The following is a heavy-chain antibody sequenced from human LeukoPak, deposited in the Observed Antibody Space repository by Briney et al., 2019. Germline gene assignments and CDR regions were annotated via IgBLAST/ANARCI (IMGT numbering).Heavy chain of an antibody. CDR1: GFTFSIYS. V-gene: IGHV3-21*01. D-gene: IGHD1-26*01. CDR2: ISSSSSYI. J-gene: IGHJ4*02. CDR3: ARNKGWEMPAELDS. Sequence: GGSLRLSCAASGFTFSIYSMNWVRQAPGKGLEWVSSISSSSSYIYYADSVKGRFTISRDDAKASVYLQMNSLRAEDTAFYYCARNKGWEMPAELDSWGQGTLVTVSS.